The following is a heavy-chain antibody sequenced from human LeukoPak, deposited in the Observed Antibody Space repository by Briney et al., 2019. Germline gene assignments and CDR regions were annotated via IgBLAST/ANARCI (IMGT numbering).Heavy chain of an antibody. D-gene: IGHD1-26*01. Sequence: ASVKVSCKASGYAFTNYYMHWVRQAPGQGLEWMGIINPSGDSAIYAHNFQGRVTMTRDTSTTTVYMELSSLRSEDTAVYYCARAQSYYGYWGQGTLVTVSS. V-gene: IGHV1-46*01. J-gene: IGHJ4*02. CDR1: GYAFTNYY. CDR2: INPSGDSA. CDR3: ARAQSYYGY.